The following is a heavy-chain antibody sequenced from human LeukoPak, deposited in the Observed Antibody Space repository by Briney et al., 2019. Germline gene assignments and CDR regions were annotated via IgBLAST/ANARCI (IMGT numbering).Heavy chain of an antibody. Sequence: SETLSLTCSVSGGSISNYYWSWIRQPAGKGLEWIGHIYGSGSTNYNPSLKSRVTMSGDTSKNQVSLKLNSVTAADTAVYYCAGMGPGSSSGTLLDYWGQGTLVTVSS. CDR3: AGMGPGSSSGTLLDY. D-gene: IGHD6-6*01. J-gene: IGHJ4*02. CDR1: GGSISNYY. V-gene: IGHV4-4*07. CDR2: IYGSGST.